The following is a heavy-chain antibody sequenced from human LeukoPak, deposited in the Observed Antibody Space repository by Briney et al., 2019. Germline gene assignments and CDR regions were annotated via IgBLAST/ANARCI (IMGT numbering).Heavy chain of an antibody. V-gene: IGHV3-30*02. J-gene: IGHJ4*02. CDR1: GFIFSDYG. Sequence: GGSLRLSCAASGFIFSDYGIHWVRQAPGKGLEWVAFIRYDERNTDYGDSVKGRFTISRDNSKNTVYLQMNSQRAKDTAVYYCARGLTYGPYINFDYWGQGTLVTVSS. CDR3: ARGLTYGPYINFDY. D-gene: IGHD4-17*01. CDR2: IRYDERNT.